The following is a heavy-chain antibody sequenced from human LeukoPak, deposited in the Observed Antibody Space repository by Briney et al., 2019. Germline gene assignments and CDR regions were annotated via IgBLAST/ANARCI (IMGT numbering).Heavy chain of an antibody. CDR1: GFTFSSYE. CDR3: ATSGGGYSYGLFDY. J-gene: IGHJ4*02. Sequence: GGSLRLSCAASGFTFSSYEMNWVRQAPGKGLEWVSSISSSSSYIYYADSVKGRFTISRDNAKNSLYLQMNSLRAEDTAVYYCATSGGGYSYGLFDYWGQGTLVTVSS. D-gene: IGHD5-18*01. CDR2: ISSSSSYI. V-gene: IGHV3-21*01.